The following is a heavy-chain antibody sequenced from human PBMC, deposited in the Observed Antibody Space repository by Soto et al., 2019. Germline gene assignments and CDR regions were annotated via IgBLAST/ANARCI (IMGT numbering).Heavy chain of an antibody. D-gene: IGHD5-12*01. V-gene: IGHV3-23*01. CDR1: GFTFCNAW. CDR2: ISGSGGSA. CDR3: AKEDLRSRVEPKH. J-gene: IGHJ4*02. Sequence: GGSLRLSCAASGFTFCNAWMNWVRQAPGKGLEWVSAISGSGGSAYYADSVKGRFTISRDNSKNTLYLQMNSLRAEDTAVFYCAKEDLRSRVEPKHWGQGTLVTVSS.